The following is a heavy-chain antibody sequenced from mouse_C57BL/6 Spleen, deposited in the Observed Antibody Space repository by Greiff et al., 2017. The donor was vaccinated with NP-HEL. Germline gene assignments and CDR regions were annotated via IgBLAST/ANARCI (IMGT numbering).Heavy chain of an antibody. V-gene: IGHV1-76*01. J-gene: IGHJ2*01. CDR2: IYPGSGNT. D-gene: IGHD2-4*01. CDR1: GYTFTDYY. CDR3: ARLARDYGRGYYFDY. Sequence: QVQLQQSGAELVRPGASVKLSCKASGYTFTDYYINWVKQRPGQGLEWIARIYPGSGNTYYNEKFKGKATLTAEKSSSTAYMQLSSLTSEDSAVYFCARLARDYGRGYYFDYWGQGTTLTVSS.